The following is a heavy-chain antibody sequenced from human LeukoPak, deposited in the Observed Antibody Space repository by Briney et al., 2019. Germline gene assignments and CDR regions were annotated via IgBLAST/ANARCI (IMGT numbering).Heavy chain of an antibody. CDR2: TYHTGSA. V-gene: IGHV4-59*02. J-gene: IGHJ4*02. Sequence: SETLSLTCSVSGGPVTEYYWSWIRQPPGKGLEWIGYTYHTGSANYSPSLKSRVTMSVDASRNQFSLKLVSVTAADTAVYYCARDRGSTGYYYLDSWGQGILVTVSS. CDR1: GGPVTEYY. CDR3: ARDRGSTGYYYLDS. D-gene: IGHD1-26*01.